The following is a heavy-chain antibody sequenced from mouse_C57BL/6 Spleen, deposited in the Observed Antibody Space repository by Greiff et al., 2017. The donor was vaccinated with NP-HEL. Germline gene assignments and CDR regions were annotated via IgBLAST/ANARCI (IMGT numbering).Heavy chain of an antibody. D-gene: IGHD6-1*01. Sequence: QVQLQQSGAELVRPGTSVKVSCKASGYAFTNYLIEWVKQRPGQGLEWIGVINPGRGGTNYNEKFKGKATLTADKSSSTAYMQLSSLTSEDSAVYFCARGSTIGNFYYWGQGTTLTVSS. CDR2: INPGRGGT. CDR3: ARGSTIGNFYY. CDR1: GYAFTNYL. V-gene: IGHV1-54*01. J-gene: IGHJ2*01.